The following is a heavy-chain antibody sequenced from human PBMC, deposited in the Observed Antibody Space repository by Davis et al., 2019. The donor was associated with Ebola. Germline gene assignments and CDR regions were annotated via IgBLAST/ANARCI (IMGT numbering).Heavy chain of an antibody. V-gene: IGHV3-7*01. D-gene: IGHD6-19*01. J-gene: IGHJ4*02. CDR1: GFTFSSFW. CDR3: ASGAGWLIDY. CDR2: IKQDGTEE. Sequence: GESLKISCAASGFTFSSFWMTWVRQAPGMGLEWVATIKQDGTEEYYVDSVEGRFTVSRDNAKNSLDLQMNSLRAEDTAVYYCASGAGWLIDYWGQGILVTVSS.